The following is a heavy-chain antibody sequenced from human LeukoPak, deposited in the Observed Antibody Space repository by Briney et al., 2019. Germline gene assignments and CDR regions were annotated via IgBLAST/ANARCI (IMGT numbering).Heavy chain of an antibody. J-gene: IGHJ4*02. Sequence: GGSLRLSCAASGFTFSSYSMNWVRQAPGKGLEWVSYISSSSSTIYYADSVKGRFTISRDNAKNSLYLQMNSLRAEDTAVYYCARGVVVVPAAMPLWGQGTLVTVSS. CDR3: ARGVVVVPAAMPL. D-gene: IGHD2-2*01. CDR1: GFTFSSYS. V-gene: IGHV3-48*01. CDR2: ISSSSSTI.